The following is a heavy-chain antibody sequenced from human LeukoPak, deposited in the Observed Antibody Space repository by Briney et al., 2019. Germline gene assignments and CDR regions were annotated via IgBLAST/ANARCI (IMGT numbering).Heavy chain of an antibody. Sequence: GASVKVSCKASGYTFTSYGISWVRQAPGQGLEWMGWISAYNGNTNYAQKLQGRVTMTTDTSTSTAYMELRSPRSDDTAVYYCARDHSCSSTSCYPFDYWGQGTLVTVSS. CDR2: ISAYNGNT. J-gene: IGHJ4*02. V-gene: IGHV1-18*04. CDR3: ARDHSCSSTSCYPFDY. CDR1: GYTFTSYG. D-gene: IGHD2-2*01.